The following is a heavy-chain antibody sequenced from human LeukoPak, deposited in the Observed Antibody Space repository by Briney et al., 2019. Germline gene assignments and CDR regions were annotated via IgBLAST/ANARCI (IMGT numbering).Heavy chain of an antibody. CDR1: GFTFSSYG. D-gene: IGHD2-15*01. CDR3: TRGQMASCYPPNWFDP. Sequence: PGGSLRLSCAASGFTFSSYGMHWVRQAPGKGLEWVAVISYDGRNNYYGDSVKGRFTISRDNSKNTLYLQMGSLRAEDMAVYYCTRGQMASCYPPNWFDPWGQGTLVTVSS. V-gene: IGHV3-30*03. J-gene: IGHJ5*02. CDR2: ISYDGRNN.